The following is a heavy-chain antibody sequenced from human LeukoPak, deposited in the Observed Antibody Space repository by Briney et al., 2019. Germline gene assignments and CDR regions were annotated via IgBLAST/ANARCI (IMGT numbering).Heavy chain of an antibody. J-gene: IGHJ4*02. V-gene: IGHV3-23*01. D-gene: IGHD3-10*01. CDR1: GFTFSSCA. CDR2: ISGSGGST. Sequence: PGGSLRLSCAASGFTFSSCAMSWVRQAPGKGLEWVSAISGSGGSTYYADSVKGRFTISRDNSKNTLYLQMNSLRAEDTAVYYCAKGRDYYGSGSYSGIDYWGQGTLVTVSS. CDR3: AKGRDYYGSGSYSGIDY.